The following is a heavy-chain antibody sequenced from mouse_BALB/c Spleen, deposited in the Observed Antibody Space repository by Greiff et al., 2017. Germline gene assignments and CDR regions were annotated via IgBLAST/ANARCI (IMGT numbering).Heavy chain of an antibody. D-gene: IGHD1-1*01. CDR1: GYSFTDYG. CDR3: ATQSTTVKAIDY. CDR2: INTSSGNT. J-gene: IGHJ2*01. Sequence: QVQLQQPGPELVRPGVSVKLSCKASGYSFTDYGMHWVKQSHAKGLEWIGVINTSSGNTNFNQKFKGTATLTVDNSSSTAYMQLASLTSEDSAIYYCATQSTTVKAIDYWGQGTTLTVSS. V-gene: IGHV1S137*01.